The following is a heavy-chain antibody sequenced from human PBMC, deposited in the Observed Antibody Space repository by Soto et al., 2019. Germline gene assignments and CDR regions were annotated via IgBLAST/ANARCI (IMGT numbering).Heavy chain of an antibody. Sequence: QVQLVESGGGVVQPGRSPRLSCAASGFTFSSYGMHWVRQAPGKGLEWVAVISYDGSNKYYADSVKGRFTISRDNSKNTLYLQMNSLRAEDTAVYYCAKLVVTAIRGFDYWGQGTLVTVSS. CDR3: AKLVVTAIRGFDY. J-gene: IGHJ4*02. V-gene: IGHV3-30*18. CDR2: ISYDGSNK. CDR1: GFTFSSYG. D-gene: IGHD2-21*02.